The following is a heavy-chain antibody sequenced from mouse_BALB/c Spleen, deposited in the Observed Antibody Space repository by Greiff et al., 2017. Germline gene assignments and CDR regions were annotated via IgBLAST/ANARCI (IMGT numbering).Heavy chain of an antibody. J-gene: IGHJ2*01. Sequence: DVMLVESGGGLVKPGGSLKLSCAASGFAFSSYDMSWVRQTPEKRLEWVAYISSGGGSTYYPDTVKGRFTISRDNAKNTLYLQMSSLKSEDTAMYYCARHGRLWDYWGQGTTLTVSS. CDR3: ARHGRLWDY. V-gene: IGHV5-12-1*01. CDR1: GFAFSSYD. CDR2: ISSGGGST. D-gene: IGHD1-1*02.